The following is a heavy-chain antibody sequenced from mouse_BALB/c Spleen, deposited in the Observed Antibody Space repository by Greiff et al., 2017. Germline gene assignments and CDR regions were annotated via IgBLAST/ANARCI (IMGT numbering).Heavy chain of an antibody. CDR1: GFTFSSYA. Sequence: DVMLVESGGGLVKPGGSLKLSCAASGFTFSSYAMSWVRQTPEKRLEWVASISSGGSTYYPDSVKGRFTISRDNARNILYLQMSSLRSEDTAMYYCARGRGDGYYDAMDYWGQGTSVTVSS. CDR3: ARGRGDGYYDAMDY. D-gene: IGHD2-3*01. J-gene: IGHJ4*01. V-gene: IGHV5-6-5*01. CDR2: ISSGGST.